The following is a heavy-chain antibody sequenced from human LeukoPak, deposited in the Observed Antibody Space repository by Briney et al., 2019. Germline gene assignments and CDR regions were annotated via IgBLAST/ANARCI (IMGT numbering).Heavy chain of an antibody. Sequence: VASVKVSCKASGYTFTSYGISWVRQAPAQGLEWMGWISTYNGNTNYAQKLEGRVTMTTDTSTSTAYMELRSMRSDDTAVYYCARHYDILAGYSPLGYWGQGTLVTVSS. CDR2: ISTYNGNT. V-gene: IGHV1-18*01. D-gene: IGHD3-9*01. CDR3: ARHYDILAGYSPLGY. J-gene: IGHJ4*02. CDR1: GYTFTSYG.